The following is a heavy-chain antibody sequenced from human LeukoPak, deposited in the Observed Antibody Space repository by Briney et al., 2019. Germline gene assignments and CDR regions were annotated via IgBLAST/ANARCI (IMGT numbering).Heavy chain of an antibody. V-gene: IGHV3-30*03. D-gene: IGHD3-9*01. CDR3: ARDLDWGAFDA. CDR2: ISYDGSNK. CDR1: GFTFSNNA. J-gene: IGHJ5*02. Sequence: GGSLRLSCAASGFTFSNNAMHWVRQAPGKGLEWVALISYDGSNKHYADSVKGRFTISRDNSKNTVSLHMDSLRAEDTALYYCARDLDWGAFDAWGQGTLVTVSS.